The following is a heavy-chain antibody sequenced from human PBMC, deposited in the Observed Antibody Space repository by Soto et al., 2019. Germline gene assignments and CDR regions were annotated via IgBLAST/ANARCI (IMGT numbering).Heavy chain of an antibody. D-gene: IGHD3-10*01. CDR1: GVPVSSYY. CDR2: VYHTGRT. CDR3: ARGRGGTPLRFDP. V-gene: IGHV4-59*02. Sequence: QVQLQESGPGLVKPSETLSLTCTVSGVPVSSYYWTWIRQPPGKGLEYLGFVYHTGRTNYSPSLRSRVTLSLDTSSNQFSLKMTSVTTADTAIHYCARGRGGTPLRFDPWGQGTLVTVSS. J-gene: IGHJ5*02.